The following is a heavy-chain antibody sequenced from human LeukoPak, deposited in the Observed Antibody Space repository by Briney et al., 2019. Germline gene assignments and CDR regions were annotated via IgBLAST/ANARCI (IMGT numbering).Heavy chain of an antibody. D-gene: IGHD4-23*01. CDR3: ARRYGGNAGGFDY. CDR2: IYPGDSDT. CDR1: GYTFTNYW. Sequence: GESLKISCKASGYTFTNYWIGWVRQMSGKGLEWMGIIYPGDSDTKYSPSFEGQVTISADKSISTAYLQWSSLKASDTATYYCARRYGGNAGGFDYWGQGTLVTVSS. J-gene: IGHJ4*02. V-gene: IGHV5-51*01.